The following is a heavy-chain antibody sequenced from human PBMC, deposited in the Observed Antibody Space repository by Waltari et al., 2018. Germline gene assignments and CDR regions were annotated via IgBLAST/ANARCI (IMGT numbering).Heavy chain of an antibody. CDR3: AREDPITGTTTHDY. CDR1: GGTFSSYA. CDR2: IIPILGTA. V-gene: IGHV1-69*13. Sequence: QVQLVQSGAEVKKPGSSVKVSCKASGGTFSSYAISWVRQAPGQGLEWMGRIIPILGTANYAQKFQGRVTITADKSTSTAYMELSSLRSEDTAVYYCAREDPITGTTTHDYWGQGTLVTVSS. J-gene: IGHJ4*02. D-gene: IGHD1-7*01.